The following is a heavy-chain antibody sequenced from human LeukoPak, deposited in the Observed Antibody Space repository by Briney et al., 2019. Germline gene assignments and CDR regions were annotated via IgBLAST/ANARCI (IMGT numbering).Heavy chain of an antibody. J-gene: IGHJ4*02. CDR1: GFTFSSYG. CDR2: IWYDGSNK. CDR3: ARVIKIYYDSSGYFDY. D-gene: IGHD3-22*01. Sequence: PGGSLRLSCAASGFTFSSYGMHWVRQAPGKGLEWVAVIWYDGSNKYYADSVKGRFTISRDNSKNTLYLQMNSLRAEDTAVYYCARVIKIYYDSSGYFDYWGQGTLVTVSS. V-gene: IGHV3-33*01.